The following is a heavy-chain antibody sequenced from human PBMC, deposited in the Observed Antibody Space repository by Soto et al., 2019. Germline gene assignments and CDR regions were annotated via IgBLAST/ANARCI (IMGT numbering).Heavy chain of an antibody. V-gene: IGHV1-69*01. CDR2: IIPIFVTA. CDR1: GGTFSSYA. D-gene: IGHD3-22*01. CDR3: ASPYYYDRSGYGGY. Sequence: QVQLVQSGAEVKKPGSSVKVSCKASGGTFSSYAISWVRQAPGQGLEWMGGIIPIFVTANDAQKFQGRVTITADESTSTAYMELSSLRSDNTAVYYCASPYYYDRSGYGGYWGQGTLVTVSS. J-gene: IGHJ4*02.